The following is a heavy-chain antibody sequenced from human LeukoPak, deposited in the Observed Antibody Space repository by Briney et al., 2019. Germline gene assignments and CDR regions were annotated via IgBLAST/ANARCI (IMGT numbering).Heavy chain of an antibody. CDR1: GFTFDDYA. D-gene: IGHD2-15*01. V-gene: IGHV3-43*02. CDR3: AKEYCSGGSCYREGYYFDY. Sequence: GGSLRLSCAASGFTFDDYAMHWVRQAPGKGLEWVSLISGDGGSTYYADSVKGRFTISRDNSKNSLYLQMNSLRTEDTALYYCAKEYCSGGSCYREGYYFDYRGQGTLVTVSS. CDR2: ISGDGGST. J-gene: IGHJ4*02.